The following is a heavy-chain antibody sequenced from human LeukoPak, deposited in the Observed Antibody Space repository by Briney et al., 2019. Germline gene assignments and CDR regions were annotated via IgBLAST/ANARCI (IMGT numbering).Heavy chain of an antibody. CDR3: AGLKGYSYGSNWFDP. Sequence: PGGSLRLSCAGSGFTFSSYGMSWVRQAPGKGLEWVSAISGSGGSTYYADSVKGRFTISRDNSKNTLYLQMNSLRAEDTAVYYCAGLKGYSYGSNWFDPWGQGTLVTVSS. CDR1: GFTFSSYG. V-gene: IGHV3-23*01. D-gene: IGHD5-18*01. CDR2: ISGSGGST. J-gene: IGHJ5*02.